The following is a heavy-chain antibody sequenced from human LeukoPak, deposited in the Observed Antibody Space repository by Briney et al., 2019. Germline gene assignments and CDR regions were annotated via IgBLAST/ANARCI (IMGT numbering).Heavy chain of an antibody. D-gene: IGHD6-6*01. V-gene: IGHV4-31*03. CDR3: AAGVAARPLGDL. CDR2: IYYSGST. J-gene: IGHJ5*02. CDR1: GGSISSGGYY. Sequence: SQTLSLTCTVSGGSISSGGYYWSWIRQHPGKGLEWIGYIYYSGSTYYNPSLKSRVTISVDTSKNQFSLKLSSVTAADTAVYYWAAGVAARPLGDLWGQGTLVTVSS.